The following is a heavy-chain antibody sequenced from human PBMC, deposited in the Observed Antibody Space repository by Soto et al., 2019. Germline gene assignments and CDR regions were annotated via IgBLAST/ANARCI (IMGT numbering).Heavy chain of an antibody. Sequence: QVQLVQSGAEVKKPGASVKVSCKASGYTFTGYYMHWVRQAPGQGLEWMGWINPNSGGTNYAQKFQGWVTMTRDTSISTAYMELSRLRSDDPAVYYCARGGYYLYNWNYYYYGMDVWGQGTTVTVSS. V-gene: IGHV1-2*04. CDR2: INPNSGGT. CDR3: ARGGYYLYNWNYYYYGMDV. CDR1: GYTFTGYY. D-gene: IGHD1-20*01. J-gene: IGHJ6*02.